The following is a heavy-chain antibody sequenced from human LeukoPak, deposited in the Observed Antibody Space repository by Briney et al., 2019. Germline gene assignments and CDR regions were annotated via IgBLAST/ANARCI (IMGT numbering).Heavy chain of an antibody. CDR2: ISRGGSTI. V-gene: IGHV3-48*03. CDR1: GFTFSSYE. Sequence: PGGSLRLSCAASGFTFSSYEMNWVRQAPGKGLEWVSYISRGGSTIFSADSVKGRFTTSRDNAKNSLFLQMNNLRAEDTAVYYCARVSTGSEYFDYWGQGTLVTVSS. CDR3: ARVSTGSEYFDY. J-gene: IGHJ4*02.